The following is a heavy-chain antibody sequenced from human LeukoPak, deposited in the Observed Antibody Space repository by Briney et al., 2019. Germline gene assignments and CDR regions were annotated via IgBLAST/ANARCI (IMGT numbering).Heavy chain of an antibody. V-gene: IGHV4-30-4*08. D-gene: IGHD3-22*01. CDR1: GGSISSSDYY. CDR2: IDYSRST. CDR3: ARDRGNTSGYYSTFDY. Sequence: SQTLSLTCTLSGGSISSSDYYWSWIRHPPGKGREWIGYIDYSRSTCYNPSLQSRLTISLDTSKNQFSLRLTSVTAADTAVYYCARDRGNTSGYYSTFDYWSRGTLVTVSS. J-gene: IGHJ4*02.